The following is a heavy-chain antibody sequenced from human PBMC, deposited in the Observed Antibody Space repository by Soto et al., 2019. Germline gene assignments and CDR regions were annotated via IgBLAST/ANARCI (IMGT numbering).Heavy chain of an antibody. D-gene: IGHD2-2*01. Sequence: PSETLSLTCTVSGGSITGSSYYCTWIRQPPGKVLEWIVSIYYSGSTFYNPSLKSRVSMSLDSSNNLVSLKLSSVTSVYTAVYFFVREGYCVSNTCKWFDPWGQGTLVTVSS. J-gene: IGHJ5*02. CDR1: GGSITGSSYY. V-gene: IGHV4-39*02. CDR2: IYYSGST. CDR3: VREGYCVSNTCKWFDP.